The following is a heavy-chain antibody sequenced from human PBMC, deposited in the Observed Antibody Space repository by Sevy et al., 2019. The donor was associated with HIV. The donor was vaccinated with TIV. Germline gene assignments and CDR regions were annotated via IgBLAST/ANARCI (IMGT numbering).Heavy chain of an antibody. CDR1: GGFISDYY. D-gene: IGHD2-21*02. CDR3: TRARDSGVYYGVDA. J-gene: IGHJ6*02. CDR2: IYSDGSS. Sequence: SETLSLTCTVSGGFISDYYWTWIRQPAGKGLEWIGRIYSDGSSNYNPSLKSRVTMSIDTSENKFSLNLSSVNAADTAVYYCTRARDSGVYYGVDAWGQGTTVTVSS. V-gene: IGHV4-4*07.